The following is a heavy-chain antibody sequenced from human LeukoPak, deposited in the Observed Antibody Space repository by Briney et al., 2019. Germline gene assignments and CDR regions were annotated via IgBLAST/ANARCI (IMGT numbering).Heavy chain of an antibody. CDR3: ATLTVTRDSSASYYYYYYMDV. D-gene: IGHD3-22*01. J-gene: IGHJ6*03. V-gene: IGHV1-3*03. Sequence: ASVKVSCKASGGTFSSYAISWVRQAPGQRLEWMGWINAGNGNTKYSQEFQGRVTITRDTSASTAYMELSSLRSEDMAVYYCATLTVTRDSSASYYYYYYMDVWGKGTTVTVSS. CDR1: GGTFSSYA. CDR2: INAGNGNT.